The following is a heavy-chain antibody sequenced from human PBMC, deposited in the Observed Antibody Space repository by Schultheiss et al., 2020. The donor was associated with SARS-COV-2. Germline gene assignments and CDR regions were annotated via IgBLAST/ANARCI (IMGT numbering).Heavy chain of an antibody. V-gene: IGHV3-21*01. Sequence: GGSLRLSCAASGFTFSSYAMHWVRQAPGKGLEWVSSISSSSSYIYYADSVKGRFTISRDNAKNSLYLQMNSLRAEDTAVYYCARDGLLAAAESNWFDPWGQGTLVTVSS. CDR2: ISSSSSYI. CDR3: ARDGLLAAAESNWFDP. D-gene: IGHD6-13*01. J-gene: IGHJ5*02. CDR1: GFTFSSYA.